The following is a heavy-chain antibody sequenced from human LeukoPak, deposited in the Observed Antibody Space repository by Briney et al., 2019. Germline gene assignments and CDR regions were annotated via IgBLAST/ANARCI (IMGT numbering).Heavy chain of an antibody. CDR1: GDSVSSNSAA. CDR3: ARDEGSGNLRKTALDY. V-gene: IGHV6-1*01. D-gene: IGHD3-10*01. CDR2: TYYRSKWYN. Sequence: SQTLSLTCAISGDSVSSNSAAWNWIRQSPSRGLEWLGRTYYRSKWYNDYAVSVKSRITINPDTSKNQFSLQLNSVTPEDTAVYYCARDEGSGNLRKTALDYWGQGTLVTVSS. J-gene: IGHJ4*02.